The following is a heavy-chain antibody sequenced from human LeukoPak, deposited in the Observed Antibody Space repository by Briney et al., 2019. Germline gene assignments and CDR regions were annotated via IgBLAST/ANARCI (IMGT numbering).Heavy chain of an antibody. V-gene: IGHV3-30*04. D-gene: IGHD6-25*01. CDR1: GFTFSSYP. CDR2: IADDGKDK. Sequence: GGSLRLSCAASGFTFSSYPMHCVRQAPGKGLEWVAVIADDGKDKHYLESVKGRFTISRDNSKNTLYLQMNSLRVEDTAVYYCARDRHITAAGYYFDYWGQGTLVTVSS. J-gene: IGHJ4*02. CDR3: ARDRHITAAGYYFDY.